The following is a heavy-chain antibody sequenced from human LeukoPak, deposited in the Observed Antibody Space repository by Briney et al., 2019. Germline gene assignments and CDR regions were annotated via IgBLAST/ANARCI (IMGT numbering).Heavy chain of an antibody. CDR1: GYTFTSYD. V-gene: IGHV1-18*01. D-gene: IGHD3-10*01. J-gene: IGHJ6*03. CDR2: INAYNGNT. CDR3: ARVKTNYYGSGSSVYYYYYMDV. Sequence: GASVKVSCKASGYTFTSYDINWVRQATGQGLEWMGWINAYNGNTNYAQKLQGRVTMTTDTSTSTAYMELRSLRSDDTAVYYCARVKTNYYGSGSSVYYYYYMDVWGKGTTVTVSS.